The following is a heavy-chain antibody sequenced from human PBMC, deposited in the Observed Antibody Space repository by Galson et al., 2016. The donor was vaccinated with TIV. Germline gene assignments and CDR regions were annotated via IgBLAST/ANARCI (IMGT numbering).Heavy chain of an antibody. CDR1: GFSLQTDGMC. V-gene: IGHV2-70*11. CDR3: ARISGYYDSSGHYIPRSFDY. J-gene: IGHJ4*02. D-gene: IGHD3-22*01. Sequence: PALVKPTQTLTLTCTFSGFSLQTDGMCVNWIRQPPGKALEWLARIDWDDDKSYSSSLKTRLPISKDTSKNQVFRTMTNMDPVDTATYYCARISGYYDSSGHYIPRSFDYWGQGALVTVSS. CDR2: IDWDDDK.